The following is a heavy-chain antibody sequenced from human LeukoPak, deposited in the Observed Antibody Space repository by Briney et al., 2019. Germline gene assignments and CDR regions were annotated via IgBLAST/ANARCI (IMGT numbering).Heavy chain of an antibody. V-gene: IGHV3-23*01. CDR3: AKGRYCSSTSCYAYGVDV. Sequence: GGSLRLSCAASGFTFSSYAMSWVRQAPGKGLEWVSAISGSGGSTYYADSVKGRFTISRDNSKNTLYLQMNSLRAGDTAVYYCAKGRYCSSTSCYAYGVDVWGQGTTVTVSS. J-gene: IGHJ6*02. CDR1: GFTFSSYA. CDR2: ISGSGGST. D-gene: IGHD2-2*01.